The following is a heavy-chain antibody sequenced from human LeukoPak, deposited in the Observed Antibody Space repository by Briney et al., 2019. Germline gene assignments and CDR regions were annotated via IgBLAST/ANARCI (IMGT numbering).Heavy chain of an antibody. D-gene: IGHD2-15*01. CDR3: ARRRSGGKGMDV. CDR2: INHSGST. V-gene: IGHV4-34*01. J-gene: IGHJ6*04. CDR1: GVSFSGYY. Sequence: SETLSLTCAVYGVSFSGYYWSWLRQPPGKGLEWIGEINHSGSTNYNPSLKKRVTISVDTSKNQFSLKLSSVTAADTAVFYCARRRSGGKGMDVWGKGTTVTVSS.